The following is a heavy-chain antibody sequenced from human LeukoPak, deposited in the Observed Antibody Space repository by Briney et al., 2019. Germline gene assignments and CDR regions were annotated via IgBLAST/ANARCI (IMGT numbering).Heavy chain of an antibody. Sequence: PSETLSLTCAVSGGSISSSSYYWGWIRQPPGKGLEWIVSIDYSGSTYYNPSLKSRVTISVDTSKNRFSLKLSSVTAADTAVYYCARLYRSWYYFDYWGQGTLVTVSS. D-gene: IGHD6-13*01. CDR3: ARLYRSWYYFDY. J-gene: IGHJ4*02. V-gene: IGHV4-39*01. CDR2: IDYSGST. CDR1: GGSISSSSYY.